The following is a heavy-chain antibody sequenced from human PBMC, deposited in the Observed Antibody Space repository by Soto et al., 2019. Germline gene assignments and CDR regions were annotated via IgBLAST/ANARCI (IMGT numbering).Heavy chain of an antibody. J-gene: IGHJ6*02. D-gene: IGHD2-21*01. CDR1: GGSISSGGNY. Sequence: QVQLQESGPGLVKPSQTLSLTCTVSGGSISSGGNYWSWIRQHPGKGLEWIGYIYYSGSTYYNPSLKSRVTISVDTSKNQFSLKLSSVTAADTAVYYCARDSSGDGSHGMDVWGQGTTVTVSS. CDR2: IYYSGST. V-gene: IGHV4-31*03. CDR3: ARDSSGDGSHGMDV.